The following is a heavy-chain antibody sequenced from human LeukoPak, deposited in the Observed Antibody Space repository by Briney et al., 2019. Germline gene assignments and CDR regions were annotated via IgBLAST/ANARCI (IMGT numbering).Heavy chain of an antibody. Sequence: SETLSLTCTVSGGSISSYYWSWIRQPPGKGLGWIGYIYYSGSTNYNPSLKSRVTISVDTSKNQFSLKLSSVTAADTAVYYCAREARGLRFGDAYYYYGMDVWGQGTTVTVSS. J-gene: IGHJ6*02. V-gene: IGHV4-59*01. CDR2: IYYSGST. CDR3: AREARGLRFGDAYYYYGMDV. D-gene: IGHD5-12*01. CDR1: GGSISSYY.